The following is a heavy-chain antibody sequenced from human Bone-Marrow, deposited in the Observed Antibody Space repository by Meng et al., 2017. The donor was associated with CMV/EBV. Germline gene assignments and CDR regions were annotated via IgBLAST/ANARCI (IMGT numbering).Heavy chain of an antibody. V-gene: IGHV4-39*07. CDR1: GGSISSSSYY. J-gene: IGHJ3*02. D-gene: IGHD1-1*01. Sequence: GSLRLSCTVSGGSISSSSYYWGWIRQPPGKGLEWIGSIYYSGSTYYNPSLKSRVTISVDTSKNQFSLKLSSVTAADTAVYYCARDGMRGSLHRAFDIWGQGTTVTVSS. CDR2: IYYSGST. CDR3: ARDGMRGSLHRAFDI.